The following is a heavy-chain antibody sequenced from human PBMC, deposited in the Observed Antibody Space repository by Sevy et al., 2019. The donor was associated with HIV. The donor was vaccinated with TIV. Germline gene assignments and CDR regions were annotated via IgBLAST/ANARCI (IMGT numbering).Heavy chain of an antibody. Sequence: GGSLRLSCTASGFTFSDHYMDWVRRAPGKGLEWVGRVRSKAKGYTTEYAASVTGRFSISRDDSENSLYLQMNSLKIEDTAVYYCARGSNGITGTNYYYGMDVWGQGTTVTVSS. CDR1: GFTFSDHY. CDR2: VRSKAKGYTT. CDR3: ARGSNGITGTNYYYGMDV. V-gene: IGHV3-72*01. J-gene: IGHJ6*02. D-gene: IGHD1-20*01.